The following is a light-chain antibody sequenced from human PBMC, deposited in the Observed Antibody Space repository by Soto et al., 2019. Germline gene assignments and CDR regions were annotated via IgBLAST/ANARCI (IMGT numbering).Light chain of an antibody. CDR2: DAD. J-gene: IGKJ5*01. Sequence: EIVLTQSPATLSLSPGERATLSCRASQSVSSYLAWYQQKPGQAPRLLIYDADNRATGIPARFSGSGSGTDFTLTISSLEPEDFAVYYCQQRSNWITFGQGTRLEIK. CDR3: QQRSNWIT. CDR1: QSVSSY. V-gene: IGKV3-11*01.